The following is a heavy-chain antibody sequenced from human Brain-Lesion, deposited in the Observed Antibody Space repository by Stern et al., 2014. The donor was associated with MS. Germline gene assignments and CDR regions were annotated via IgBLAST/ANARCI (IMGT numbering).Heavy chain of an antibody. Sequence: VHLVESGAEVKKPGASVKVSCKASGYTFTGYYMHWGRQAPGQGLEWMGWINPKSGGTNYAQKFQGWVTMTRDTSINTAYMELSRLRSDDTAVYYCATYYYDSTGYNDFWGQGTLVTVSS. CDR1: GYTFTGYY. J-gene: IGHJ4*02. D-gene: IGHD3-22*01. CDR3: ATYYYDSTGYNDF. V-gene: IGHV1-2*04. CDR2: INPKSGGT.